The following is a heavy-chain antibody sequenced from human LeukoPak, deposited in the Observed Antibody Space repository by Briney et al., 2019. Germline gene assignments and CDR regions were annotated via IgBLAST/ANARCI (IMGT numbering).Heavy chain of an antibody. CDR2: IVGGAGGT. Sequence: GGSLRLSCAASEFTVISNYMSWVRQAPGKGLEWVSGIVGGAGGTYYADSVEGRFTISRDNAKNTLYLQMNSLRAEDTAVYYCARRAAALDAFDIWGQGTMVTVSS. D-gene: IGHD6-13*01. CDR1: EFTVISNY. CDR3: ARRAAALDAFDI. J-gene: IGHJ3*02. V-gene: IGHV3-66*04.